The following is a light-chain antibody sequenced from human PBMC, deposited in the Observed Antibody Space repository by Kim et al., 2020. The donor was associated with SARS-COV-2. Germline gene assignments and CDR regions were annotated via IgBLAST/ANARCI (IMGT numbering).Light chain of an antibody. J-gene: IGLJ2*01. CDR2: GNT. CDR1: SSNIGAGYD. Sequence: QRVTISCTGSSSNIGAGYDVHWYQQLPGTAPKLLIYGNTDRPSVVPDRFSGSKSGASASLAITGLQAEDEAEYYCQSYDSSLSGVVFGGGTQLTVL. CDR3: QSYDSSLSGVV. V-gene: IGLV1-40*03.